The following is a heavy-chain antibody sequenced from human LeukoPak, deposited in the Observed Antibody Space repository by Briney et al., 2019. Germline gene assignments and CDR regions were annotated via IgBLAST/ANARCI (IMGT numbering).Heavy chain of an antibody. D-gene: IGHD2-15*01. J-gene: IGHJ6*02. CDR3: ARDRDCSGGSCYEYSYYYYGMDV. V-gene: IGHV1-69*04. Sequence: EASVTVSCMASGGTFSSYTISGVRQAPGQGREWMGRIIPILGIANYAQKFQGGVTITADKSTSTAYMELSSLRSEDTAVYYCARDRDCSGGSCYEYSYYYYGMDVWGQGTTVTVSS. CDR1: GGTFSSYT. CDR2: IIPILGIA.